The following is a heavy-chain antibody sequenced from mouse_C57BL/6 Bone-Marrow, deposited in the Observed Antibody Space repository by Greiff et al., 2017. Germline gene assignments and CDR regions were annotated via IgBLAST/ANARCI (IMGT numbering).Heavy chain of an antibody. J-gene: IGHJ4*01. V-gene: IGHV1-55*01. Sequence: QVQLQQPGAELVKPGASVKMSCKASGYTFTSYWITWVKQRPGQGLEWIGEIYPGSGSTNYNEKFKSKATLTVDTSSSTAYMQLSSLTSEDSAVYYCAREGEPPLDYEGYARDYWGQGTSVTVSS. D-gene: IGHD2-4*01. CDR3: AREGEPPLDYEGYARDY. CDR2: IYPGSGST. CDR1: GYTFTSYW.